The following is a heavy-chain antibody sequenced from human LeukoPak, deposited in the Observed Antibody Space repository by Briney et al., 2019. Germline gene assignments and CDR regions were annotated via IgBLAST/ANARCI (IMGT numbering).Heavy chain of an antibody. J-gene: IGHJ6*03. D-gene: IGHD5-12*01. CDR1: GGSFSGYY. CDR3: ARGGYDLYYYYYMDV. Sequence: PSETLSLTCAVYGGSFSGYYWSWIRQPPGKGLEWIGEINHSGSTNYNPSLKSRVTISVDTSKNQFSLKLSSVTAADTAVYYCARGGYDLYYYYYMDVWGKGTTVTISS. CDR2: INHSGST. V-gene: IGHV4-34*01.